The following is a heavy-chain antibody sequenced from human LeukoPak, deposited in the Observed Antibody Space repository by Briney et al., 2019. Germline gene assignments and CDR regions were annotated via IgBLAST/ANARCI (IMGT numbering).Heavy chain of an antibody. CDR3: AKGYYDSSGCYFDY. CDR1: GFTFSSYA. CDR2: ISGSGGST. D-gene: IGHD3-22*01. Sequence: PGGSLRLSCAASGFTFSSYAMSWVRQAPGMGLEWVSAISGSGGSTYYADSVKGRFTISRDNSENTLYLQMNSLRAEDTAVYYCAKGYYDSSGCYFDYWGQGTLVTVSS. J-gene: IGHJ4*02. V-gene: IGHV3-23*01.